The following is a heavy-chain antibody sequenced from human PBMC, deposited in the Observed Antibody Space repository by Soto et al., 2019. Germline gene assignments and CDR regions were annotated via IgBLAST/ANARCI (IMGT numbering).Heavy chain of an antibody. D-gene: IGHD2-21*02. CDR3: AKATVTAFDFAY. J-gene: IGHJ4*02. CDR2: ISDNSGST. V-gene: IGHV3-23*01. CDR1: GFTFSTYA. Sequence: GGSLRLSXAASGFTFSTYAMSWVRQAPGKGLEWVSTISDNSGSTYYADSVRGRFTISRDNSKNALYLQMNSLRAEDTAVYYCAKATVTAFDFAYWGQGALVT.